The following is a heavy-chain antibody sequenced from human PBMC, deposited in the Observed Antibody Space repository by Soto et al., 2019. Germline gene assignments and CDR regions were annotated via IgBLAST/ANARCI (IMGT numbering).Heavy chain of an antibody. CDR1: VFTFNSYA. J-gene: IGHJ6*02. CDR2: ISSDGGST. V-gene: IGHV3-64D*06. Sequence: GGSVSHSCAASVFTFNSYAMHWVRQAPGKGLEYVSAISSDGGSTYYADSVKGRFTISRDNSKNMLYLQMSSLRVEDTAVYYCVKGAFHYGMDVWGQGSTVTVSS. CDR3: VKGAFHYGMDV. D-gene: IGHD3-3*02.